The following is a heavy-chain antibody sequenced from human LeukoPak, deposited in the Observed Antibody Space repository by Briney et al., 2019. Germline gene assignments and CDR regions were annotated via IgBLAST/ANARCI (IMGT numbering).Heavy chain of an antibody. J-gene: IGHJ4*02. D-gene: IGHD5-24*01. CDR3: ARLRRDGYNYYFDY. CDR2: INPYSGGT. CDR1: GYTFTGYY. V-gene: IGHV1-2*06. Sequence: ASVKVSCKASGYTFTGYYMHWVRQAPGQGLEWMGRINPYSGGTNYAQKFQGRVTMTRDTSISTAYMELSRLRSDDTAVYYCARLRRDGYNYYFDYWGQGTLVTVSS.